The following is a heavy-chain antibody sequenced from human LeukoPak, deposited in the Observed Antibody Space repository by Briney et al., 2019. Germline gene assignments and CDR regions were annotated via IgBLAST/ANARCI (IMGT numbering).Heavy chain of an antibody. CDR2: IKQDGSEK. Sequence: GGSLRLSCAASGFTFSNYWMSWVRQAPGKGLEWVANIKQDGSEKCYVDSVKGRFTISRDNAKNSLYLQMNSLRAEDTAVYYCARGEGYYGSGESNGMDVWGQGTTVTVSS. V-gene: IGHV3-7*02. CDR3: ARGEGYYGSGESNGMDV. D-gene: IGHD3-10*01. J-gene: IGHJ6*02. CDR1: GFTFSNYW.